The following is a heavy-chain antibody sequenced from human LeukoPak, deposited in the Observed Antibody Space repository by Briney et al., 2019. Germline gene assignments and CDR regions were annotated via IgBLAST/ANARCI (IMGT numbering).Heavy chain of an antibody. Sequence: GGSLRLSCAASGFTFSNAWMSWVRQAAGKGLEWVGRIKTKTDGGTTDYAAPVKGRFTISRDDSKNTLYLQMNSLKTEDTAVYYCTTDQPYYYDSSGYYHSYWGQGTLVTVSS. J-gene: IGHJ4*02. D-gene: IGHD3-22*01. CDR2: IKTKTDGGTT. CDR3: TTDQPYYYDSSGYYHSY. V-gene: IGHV3-15*01. CDR1: GFTFSNAW.